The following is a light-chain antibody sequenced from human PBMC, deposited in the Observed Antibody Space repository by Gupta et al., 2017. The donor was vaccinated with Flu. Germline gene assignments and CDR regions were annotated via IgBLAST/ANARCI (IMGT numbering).Light chain of an antibody. Sequence: DTQMTQYPSSLSASVGDRVTITCWASQAINNYLAWSQQLPGKAPKSLLYRASSFHSGVPSPFRGSTSVSEFTLTIISLKPQDSATSYFQQYSTYRPTFGGGTRVEI. CDR1: QAINNY. V-gene: IGKV1-16*01. J-gene: IGKJ4*01. CDR2: RAS. CDR3: QQYSTYRPT.